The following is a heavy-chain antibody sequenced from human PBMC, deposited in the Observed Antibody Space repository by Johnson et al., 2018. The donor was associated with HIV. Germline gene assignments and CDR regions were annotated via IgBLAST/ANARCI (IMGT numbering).Heavy chain of an antibody. V-gene: IGHV3-30*04. CDR2: ISYDGSNK. J-gene: IGHJ3*02. Sequence: QVQLVESGGGVVQPGTSLRLSCAASGFTFSSYAMHWVRQAPGKGLEWVAVISYDGSNKYYTDSVKGRFTISRDNSKNTLYLQMNSLGAEDTAGYYWARGFGLVDGMIVDAFDIWGQGTMVTVFS. CDR3: ARGFGLVDGMIVDAFDI. D-gene: IGHD3/OR15-3a*01. CDR1: GFTFSSYA.